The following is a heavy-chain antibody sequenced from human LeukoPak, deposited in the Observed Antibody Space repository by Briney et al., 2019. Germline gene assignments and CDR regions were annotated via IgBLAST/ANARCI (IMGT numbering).Heavy chain of an antibody. V-gene: IGHV3-21*01. CDR1: GFTFSSYS. CDR2: ISSSSSYI. J-gene: IGHJ6*03. Sequence: GGSLRLSCAASGFTFSSYSMNWVRQAPGKGLEWVSSISSSSSYIYYADSVKGRFTISRDNAKNSLYLRMNSLRAEDTAVYYCAREARYSYGYYNYYMDVWGKGTTVTVSS. D-gene: IGHD5-18*01. CDR3: AREARYSYGYYNYYMDV.